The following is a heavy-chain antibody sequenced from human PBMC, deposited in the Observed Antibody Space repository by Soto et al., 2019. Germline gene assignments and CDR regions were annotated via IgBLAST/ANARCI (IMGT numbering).Heavy chain of an antibody. CDR3: TRGHCTNGVCYGSESVEATDFDY. V-gene: IGHV1-46*01. J-gene: IGHJ4*02. D-gene: IGHD2-8*01. CDR1: GYTFTSYY. CDR2: INPSGGST. Sequence: ASVKVSCKASGYTFTSYYMHWVRQAPGQGLEWMGIINPSGGSTSYAQKFQGRVTMTRDTSTSTVYMELSSLRSEDTAVYYCTRGHCTNGVCYGSESVEATDFDYWGQGTLVTVSS.